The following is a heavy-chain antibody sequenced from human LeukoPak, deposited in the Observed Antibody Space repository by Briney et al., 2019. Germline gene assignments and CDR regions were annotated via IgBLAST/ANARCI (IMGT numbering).Heavy chain of an antibody. Sequence: GGSLRLSCAASGFTFSSYAMSWVRQAPGKGLEWVSAISGSGGSTYYADSVKGRFTISRDNAKNTLYLQTNSLRAEDTAIYYCARDTERASDYWGQGTLVTVSS. V-gene: IGHV3-23*01. J-gene: IGHJ4*02. CDR1: GFTFSSYA. CDR2: ISGSGGST. CDR3: ARDTERASDY.